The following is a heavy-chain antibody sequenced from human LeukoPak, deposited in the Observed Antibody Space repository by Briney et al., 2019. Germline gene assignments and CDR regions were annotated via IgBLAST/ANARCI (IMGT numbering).Heavy chain of an antibody. CDR2: ISSSSGYI. D-gene: IGHD2-2*01. Sequence: GGSLRRSCAASGFTFSSYSMNWVRQAPGKGLEWVSSISSSSGYIYYADSVKGRFTISRDNAKNSLYLQMNSLRAEDTAVYYCARDQGPGSCSSTSCYWLIDYWGQGTLVTVSS. CDR1: GFTFSSYS. V-gene: IGHV3-21*01. J-gene: IGHJ4*02. CDR3: ARDQGPGSCSSTSCYWLIDY.